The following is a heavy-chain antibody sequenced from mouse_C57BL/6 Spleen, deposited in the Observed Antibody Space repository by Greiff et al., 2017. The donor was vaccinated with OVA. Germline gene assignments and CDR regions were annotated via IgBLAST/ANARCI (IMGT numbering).Heavy chain of an antibody. J-gene: IGHJ4*01. CDR1: GYSITSGYD. CDR2: IRSSGST. CDR3: ARGGLDYAMDY. V-gene: IGHV3-1*01. Sequence: VQLQQSGPGMVKPSQSLSLTCTVTGYSITSGYDWHWIRHFPGNKLEWMGYIRSSGSTNYNPSLKSRISITHDTSKNLFFLKLNSVTTEDTASYYCARGGLDYAMDYWGQGTSVTVAS.